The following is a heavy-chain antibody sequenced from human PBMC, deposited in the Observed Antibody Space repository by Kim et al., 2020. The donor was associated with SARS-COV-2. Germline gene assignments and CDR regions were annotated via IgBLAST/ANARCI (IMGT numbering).Heavy chain of an antibody. J-gene: IGHJ4*02. D-gene: IGHD3-10*01. Sequence: GGSLRLSCAASGFTFSSYAMSWVRQAPGKGLEWVSAISGSGGSTYYADSVKGRFTISRDNSKNTLYLQMNSLRAEDTAVYYCAKDPRVMVRGDPGYWGQGTLVTVSS. CDR2: ISGSGGST. CDR1: GFTFSSYA. V-gene: IGHV3-23*01. CDR3: AKDPRVMVRGDPGY.